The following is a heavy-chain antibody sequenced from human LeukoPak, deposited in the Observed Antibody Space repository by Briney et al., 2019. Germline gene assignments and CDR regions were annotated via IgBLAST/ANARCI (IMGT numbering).Heavy chain of an antibody. CDR1: GYTFTGYY. CDR2: INPNSGGT. V-gene: IGHV1-2*02. CDR3: ARQIWDTAMARAFDY. D-gene: IGHD5-18*01. Sequence: ASVKVSCKASGYTFTGYYMHWVRQAPGQGLEWMGWINPNSGGTNYAQKFQGRVTTTTDTSTSTAYMELRSLRSDDTAVYYCARQIWDTAMARAFDYWGQGTLVTVSS. J-gene: IGHJ4*02.